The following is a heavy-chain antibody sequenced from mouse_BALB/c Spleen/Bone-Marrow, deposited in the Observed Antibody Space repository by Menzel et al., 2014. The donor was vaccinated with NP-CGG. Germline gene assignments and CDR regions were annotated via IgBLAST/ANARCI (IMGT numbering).Heavy chain of an antibody. Sequence: VQLQQSGAELVRPGSSVKISCKASGYAFSSYWMNWVKQRPGQGLEWTGQIYPGDGDTNYSGKFKGKATLTADESSSTAYMQLSSLTSEDSAVYFCAFGNYDLDYWGQGATLTVSS. CDR2: IYPGDGDT. CDR3: AFGNYDLDY. CDR1: GYAFSSYW. V-gene: IGHV1-80*01. D-gene: IGHD2-1*01. J-gene: IGHJ2*01.